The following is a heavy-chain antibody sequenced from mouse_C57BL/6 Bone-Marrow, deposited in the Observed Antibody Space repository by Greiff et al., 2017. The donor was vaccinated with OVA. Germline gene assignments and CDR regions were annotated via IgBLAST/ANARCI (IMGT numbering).Heavy chain of an antibody. D-gene: IGHD2-10*02. CDR1: GFNIKDDY. Sequence: VQLQQSGAELVRPGASVKLSCTASGFNIKDDYMHWVKQRPEQGLEWIGWIDPENGDTEYASKFQGKATITADTSSNTAYLQLSSLTSEDTAVYYCTGYGNYEFAYWGQGTLVTVSA. CDR2: IDPENGDT. V-gene: IGHV14-4*01. CDR3: TGYGNYEFAY. J-gene: IGHJ3*01.